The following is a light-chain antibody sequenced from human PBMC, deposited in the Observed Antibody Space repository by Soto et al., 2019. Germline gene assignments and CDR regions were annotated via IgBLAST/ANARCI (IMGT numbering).Light chain of an antibody. V-gene: IGLV1-44*01. Sequence: QSVLTQPPSASGTRGQRVTSSCSGSSSNIGSNTVNWYQQLPGTAPKLVIYSNNQRPSGVPDRFSGSKSGTSASLAISGLQSEDEADYYCVAWDDSLYGYVVFGGGTKVTVL. CDR2: SNN. CDR1: SSNIGSNT. CDR3: VAWDDSLYGYVV. J-gene: IGLJ2*01.